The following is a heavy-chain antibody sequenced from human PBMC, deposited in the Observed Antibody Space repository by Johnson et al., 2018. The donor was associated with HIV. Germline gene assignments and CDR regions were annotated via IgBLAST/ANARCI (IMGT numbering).Heavy chain of an antibody. V-gene: IGHV3-30-3*01. D-gene: IGHD1-26*01. CDR1: GFTFSSYA. CDR3: TTDEGVGATPPRAFDI. Sequence: VQLVESGGGVVQPGRSLRLSCAASGFTFSSYAMHWVRQAPGKGLEWVAVISYDGSNKYYADSVKGRFTISRDNSKNTLYLQMNSLKTEDTAVYYCTTDEGVGATPPRAFDIWGQG. J-gene: IGHJ3*02. CDR2: ISYDGSNK.